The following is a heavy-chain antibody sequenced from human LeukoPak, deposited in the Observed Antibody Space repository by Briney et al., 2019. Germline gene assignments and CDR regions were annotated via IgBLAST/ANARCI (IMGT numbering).Heavy chain of an antibody. CDR2: MNPNSGAT. D-gene: IGHD3-22*01. CDR3: ARVLRYDDSSGYYAY. J-gene: IGHJ4*02. CDR1: GYTFTGYY. Sequence: ASVKVSCKASGYTFTGYYIHWVRQAPGQGLEWMGWMNPNSGATNYAQTLPGRVTMTRETSINIVYMELSRLTTDDTAVYYCARVLRYDDSSGYYAYWGQGTLVTVSS. V-gene: IGHV1-2*02.